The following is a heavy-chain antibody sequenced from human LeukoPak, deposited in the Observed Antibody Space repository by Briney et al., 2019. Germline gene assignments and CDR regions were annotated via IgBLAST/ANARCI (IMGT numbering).Heavy chain of an antibody. CDR1: GFTFSSYA. CDR2: ISYDGSNK. CDR3: ARDLHKDYGDYVGY. J-gene: IGHJ4*02. D-gene: IGHD4-17*01. Sequence: GGSLRLSCAASGFTFSSYAMHWVRQAPGKGLEWVAVISYDGSNKYYADSVRGRFTISRDNSKNTLYLQMNSLRAADTAVYYCARDLHKDYGDYVGYWGQGTLVTVSS. V-gene: IGHV3-30-3*01.